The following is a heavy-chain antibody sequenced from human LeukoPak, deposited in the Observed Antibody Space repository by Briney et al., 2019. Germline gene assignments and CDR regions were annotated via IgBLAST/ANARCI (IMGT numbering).Heavy chain of an antibody. J-gene: IGHJ4*02. V-gene: IGHV3-33*01. CDR1: GFNFSSYG. Sequence: GGSLRLSCAASGFNFSSYGMRWVRQAPGKGLEWVTSIWFDGSNIHYADSVKGRVIISRDNSKSALYLQMNSLRAEDTAIYYCARDSLPMAVTGPFDHWGQGALVTVSS. D-gene: IGHD6-19*01. CDR3: ARDSLPMAVTGPFDH. CDR2: IWFDGSNI.